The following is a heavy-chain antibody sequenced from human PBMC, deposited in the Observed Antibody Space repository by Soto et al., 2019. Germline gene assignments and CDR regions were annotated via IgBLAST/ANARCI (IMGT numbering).Heavy chain of an antibody. Sequence: PGGSLRLSCAASGFTFSGSAMHWVRQASGKGLEWVGRIRSKANSYATAYAASVKGRFTISRDDSKNTAYLQMNSLKTEDTAVYYCTRAKQWLGLWDAFDIWGQGTMVT. CDR1: GFTFSGSA. D-gene: IGHD6-19*01. V-gene: IGHV3-73*01. CDR3: TRAKQWLGLWDAFDI. J-gene: IGHJ3*02. CDR2: IRSKANSYAT.